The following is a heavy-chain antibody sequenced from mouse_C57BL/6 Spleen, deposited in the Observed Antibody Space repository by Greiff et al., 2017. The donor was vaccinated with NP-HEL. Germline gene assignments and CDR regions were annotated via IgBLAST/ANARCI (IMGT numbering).Heavy chain of an antibody. J-gene: IGHJ2*01. Sequence: VQLQQSGAELVKPGASVKLSCKASGYTFTSYWMHWVKQRPGQGLEWIGMIHPNSGSTNYNEKFKSKATLTVDKSSSTAYMQLSSLTSEDSAVYYCARAGKYYYGSSYFDYWGQGTTLTVSS. CDR1: GYTFTSYW. CDR2: IHPNSGST. CDR3: ARAGKYYYGSSYFDY. D-gene: IGHD1-1*01. V-gene: IGHV1-64*01.